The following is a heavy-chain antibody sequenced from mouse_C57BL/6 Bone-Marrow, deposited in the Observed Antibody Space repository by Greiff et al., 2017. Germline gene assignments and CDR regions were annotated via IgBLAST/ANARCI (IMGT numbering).Heavy chain of an antibody. V-gene: IGHV1-50*01. J-gene: IGHJ3*01. D-gene: IGHD3-3*01. CDR3: ARRPGRFAY. CDR1: GYTFTSYW. Sequence: QVQLQQPGAELVKPGASVKLSCKASGYTFTSYWMQWGKQRPGQGLEWIGEIDPSDSNTNYNQKFKGKATLTVDTSSSTAYMQLSSLTSEDSAVYYCARRPGRFAYWGQGTLVTVSA. CDR2: IDPSDSNT.